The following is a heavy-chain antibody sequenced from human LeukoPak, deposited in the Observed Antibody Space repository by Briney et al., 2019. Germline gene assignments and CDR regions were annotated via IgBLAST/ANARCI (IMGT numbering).Heavy chain of an antibody. V-gene: IGHV1-69*05. Sequence: SVKVSCKASGGTFSSYAISWVRQAPGQGLEWMRRIIPIFGTANYAQKFQGRVTITTDESTSTAYMELSSLRSEDTAVYYCARNDDSSGYYPSNFQHWGQGTLVTVSS. CDR2: IIPIFGTA. J-gene: IGHJ1*01. CDR3: ARNDDSSGYYPSNFQH. CDR1: GGTFSSYA. D-gene: IGHD3-22*01.